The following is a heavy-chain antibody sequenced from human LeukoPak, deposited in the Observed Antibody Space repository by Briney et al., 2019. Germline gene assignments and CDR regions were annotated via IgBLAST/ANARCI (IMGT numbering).Heavy chain of an antibody. D-gene: IGHD6-19*01. CDR1: GFTFSSYW. CDR2: IASDGSST. J-gene: IGHJ4*02. Sequence: PGGSLRLSCAASGFTFSSYWMNWVRQAPGKGLVWVSRIASDGSSTTYADSVKGRFSISRDNAKNTLYLQTNSLRAEDTALYYCAKAIGRDSSGWYYFDYWGQGTLVTVSS. CDR3: AKAIGRDSSGWYYFDY. V-gene: IGHV3-74*01.